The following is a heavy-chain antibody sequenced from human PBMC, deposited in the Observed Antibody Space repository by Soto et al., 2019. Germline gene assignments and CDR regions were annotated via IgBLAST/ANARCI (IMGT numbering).Heavy chain of an antibody. J-gene: IGHJ4*02. CDR3: ARDGVGYFDY. D-gene: IGHD2-8*01. V-gene: IGHV3-72*01. CDR2: TRNKANSYTT. Sequence: PGGSLRLSCAASGFTFSDHYIDWVRQAPGKGLEWVGRTRNKANSYTTEYAASVKGRFTISRDDSKNSLYLQMNSLKTEDTAVYYCARDGVGYFDYWGQGTLVTVSS. CDR1: GFTFSDHY.